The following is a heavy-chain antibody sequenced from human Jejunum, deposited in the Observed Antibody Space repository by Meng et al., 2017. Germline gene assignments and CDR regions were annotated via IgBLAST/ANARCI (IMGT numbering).Heavy chain of an antibody. Sequence: GESLKISCGVSGFTFSNYWMSWVRQAPGKGLEWLAIIKQDGSDKRYVDSVKGRFTISRDNVDSSLYLHMTSLRDEDTAMYYCARVYRDSVSLYRHFDFWGQGTQVTVSS. V-gene: IGHV3-7*03. CDR1: GFTFSNYW. J-gene: IGHJ4*02. CDR3: ARVYRDSVSLYRHFDF. CDR2: IKQDGSDK. D-gene: IGHD5-24*01.